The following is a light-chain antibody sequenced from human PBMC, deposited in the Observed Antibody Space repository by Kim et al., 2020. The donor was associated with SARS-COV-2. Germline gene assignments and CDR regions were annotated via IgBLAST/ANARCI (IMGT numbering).Light chain of an antibody. CDR1: SSNIGAGYD. Sequence: VPISCTGSSSNIGAGYDVYWYQQLPGTAPKLLIYGNSNRPSGVPDRFSGSKSGTSASLAITGLQAEDEADYYCQSYDSSLSGFVVFGGGTQLTVL. V-gene: IGLV1-40*01. CDR3: QSYDSSLSGFVV. CDR2: GNS. J-gene: IGLJ2*01.